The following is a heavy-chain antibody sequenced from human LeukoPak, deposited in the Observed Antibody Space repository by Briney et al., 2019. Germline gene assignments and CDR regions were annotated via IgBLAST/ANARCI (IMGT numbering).Heavy chain of an antibody. V-gene: IGHV1-2*06. J-gene: IGHJ4*02. CDR1: AYTFTDYY. CDR3: ATTSGYFYY. Sequence: SVKVSCKASAYTFTDYYVHWVRQAPGLGLEWMGRINPSSGDTNYAQNFQGRVTMTRDTSISTAYMELSRLRSDDTAVYYCATTSGYFYYWGQGTLVTVSS. D-gene: IGHD1-26*01. CDR2: INPSSGDT.